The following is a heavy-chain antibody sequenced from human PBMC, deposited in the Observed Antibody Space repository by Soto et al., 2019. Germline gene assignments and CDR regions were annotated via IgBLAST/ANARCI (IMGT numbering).Heavy chain of an antibody. J-gene: IGHJ4*02. CDR1: GGSFTSNNW. CDR3: ASRDPGTSVDY. CDR2: IYRTGST. Sequence: QVQLQESGPGLVKPSGTLSLTCAVSGGSFTSNNWWTWVRQPPGQGLEWIGEIYRTGSTNYNPSPKTPVTISLAKSENQFSLKVTSLTAADTAVYYCASRDPGTSVDYWGKGTLVTVSS. D-gene: IGHD1-7*01. V-gene: IGHV4-4*02.